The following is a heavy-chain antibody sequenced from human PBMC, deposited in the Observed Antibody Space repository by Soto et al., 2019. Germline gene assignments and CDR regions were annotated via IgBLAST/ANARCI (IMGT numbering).Heavy chain of an antibody. CDR1: GFTFSSYG. CDR2: ISYDGSNK. D-gene: IGHD3-9*01. V-gene: IGHV3-30*18. CDR3: AKAVPAERYFDWSISYGMDV. Sequence: QVQLVESGGGVVQPGRSLRLSCAASGFTFSSYGMHWVRQAPGKGLEWVAVISYDGSNKYYADSVKGRFTISRDNSKNTLYLQMNSLRAEDTAVYYCAKAVPAERYFDWSISYGMDVWGQGTTVTVSS. J-gene: IGHJ6*02.